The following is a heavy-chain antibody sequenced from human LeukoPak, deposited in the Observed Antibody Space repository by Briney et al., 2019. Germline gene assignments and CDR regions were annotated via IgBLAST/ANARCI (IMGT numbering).Heavy chain of an antibody. CDR1: GFTFSSYS. CDR3: ARAEDLGANEPYYFDY. V-gene: IGHV4-4*02. Sequence: GSLRLSCAASGFTFSSYSMNWVRQPPGKGLEWIGEIYHSGSTNYNPSLKSRVTISVDKSKNQFSLKLSSVTAADTAVYYCARAEDLGANEPYYFDYWGQGTLVTVSS. CDR2: IYHSGST. J-gene: IGHJ4*02. D-gene: IGHD1-26*01.